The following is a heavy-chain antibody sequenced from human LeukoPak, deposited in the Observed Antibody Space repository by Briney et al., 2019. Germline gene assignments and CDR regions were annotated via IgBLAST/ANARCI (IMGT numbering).Heavy chain of an antibody. CDR1: GGTFSSYA. CDR3: ARRWDSSGPIDY. Sequence: SVKVSCKASGGTFSSYAISWVRQAPGQGLEWMGGIIPIFGTANYAQKFQGRVTITADKSTSTAYMELSSLRFEDTALYFCARRWDSSGPIDYWGQGTLVSVSS. V-gene: IGHV1-69*06. D-gene: IGHD3-22*01. J-gene: IGHJ4*01. CDR2: IIPIFGTA.